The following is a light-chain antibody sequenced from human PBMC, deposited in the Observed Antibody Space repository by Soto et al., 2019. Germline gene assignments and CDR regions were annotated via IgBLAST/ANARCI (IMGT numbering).Light chain of an antibody. CDR3: KQYKSWPPIT. CDR1: MSVTTF. V-gene: IGKV3-15*01. Sequence: LTEAPASRCLSPGVRVGLSYRARMSVTTFLAWYQQKPGQAPRLLIYGASTRATGIPARFSGSGSGTEFTLTISSLKSEDHAVYHCKQYKSWPPITFAQGTLPAI. J-gene: IGKJ5*01. CDR2: GAS.